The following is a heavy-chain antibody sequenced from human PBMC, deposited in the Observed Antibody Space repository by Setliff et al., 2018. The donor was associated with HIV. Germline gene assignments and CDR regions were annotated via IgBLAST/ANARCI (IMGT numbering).Heavy chain of an antibody. CDR2: INPNSGAT. J-gene: IGHJ4*02. Sequence: ASVKVSCKTSGYSFTGYYIHWVRQAPGQGLEWMGWINPNSGATDYAQNFLGRVTMARDTSSDTAYMDLNGLNPDDTAMYFCARAESGDYLHYFDSWGQGTLVTVSS. D-gene: IGHD4-17*01. V-gene: IGHV1-2*02. CDR3: ARAESGDYLHYFDS. CDR1: GYSFTGYY.